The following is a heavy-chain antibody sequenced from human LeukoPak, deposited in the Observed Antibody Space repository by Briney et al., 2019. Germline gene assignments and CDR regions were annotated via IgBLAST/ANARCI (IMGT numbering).Heavy chain of an antibody. CDR2: ISWDGGST. J-gene: IGHJ6*02. D-gene: IGHD5-12*01. CDR1: GFTFDDYT. CDR3: ARNSGYDLPRGYYYYYGMDV. Sequence: GGSLRLSCAASGFTFDDYTMHWVRQAPGKGLEWVSLISWDGGSTYYADSVKGRFTISRDNSKNSLYLQMNSPRTEDTALYYCARNSGYDLPRGYYYYYGMDVWGQGTTVTVSS. V-gene: IGHV3-43*01.